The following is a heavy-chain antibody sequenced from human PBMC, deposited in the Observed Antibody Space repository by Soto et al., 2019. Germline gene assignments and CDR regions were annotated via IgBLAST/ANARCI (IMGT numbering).Heavy chain of an antibody. J-gene: IGHJ6*02. CDR1: GDSVSSNSAA. D-gene: IGHD4-17*01. CDR3: ARDQIASGYGGNSYYYYYGTDV. Sequence: PSQTLSLTCAISGDSVSSNSAAWNWIRQSPSRGLEWLGRTYYRSKWYNDYAVSVKSRITINPDTSKNQFSLQLNSVTPEDTAVYYCARDQIASGYGGNSYYYYYGTDVWGQGTTVTVSS. CDR2: TYYRSKWYN. V-gene: IGHV6-1*01.